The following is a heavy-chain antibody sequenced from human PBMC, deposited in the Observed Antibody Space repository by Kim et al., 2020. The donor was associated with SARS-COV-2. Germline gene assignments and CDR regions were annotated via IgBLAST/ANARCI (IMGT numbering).Heavy chain of an antibody. CDR3: ARVQNYYDSSGYYYVGYYFDY. V-gene: IGHV4-59*01. D-gene: IGHD3-22*01. CDR1: GGSISSYY. Sequence: SETLSLTCTVSGGSISSYYWSWIRQPPGKGLEWIGYIYYSGSTNYNPSLKSRVTISVDTSKNQFSLKLSSVTAADTAVYYCARVQNYYDSSGYYYVGYYFDYWGQGTLVTVSS. CDR2: IYYSGST. J-gene: IGHJ4*02.